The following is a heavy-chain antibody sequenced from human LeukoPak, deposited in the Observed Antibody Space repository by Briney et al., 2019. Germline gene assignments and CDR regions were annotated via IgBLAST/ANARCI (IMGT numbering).Heavy chain of an antibody. J-gene: IGHJ5*02. D-gene: IGHD6-13*01. Sequence: SVKVSCKASGGTFSSYAISWVRQAPGQGLEWMGGIIPIFGTANYAQKFQGRVTITTDESTSTAYMELSSLRSEDTAVYYCATGGVSSSWSYNWFDPWGQGTLVTVSS. CDR1: GGTFSSYA. V-gene: IGHV1-69*05. CDR3: ATGGVSSSWSYNWFDP. CDR2: IIPIFGTA.